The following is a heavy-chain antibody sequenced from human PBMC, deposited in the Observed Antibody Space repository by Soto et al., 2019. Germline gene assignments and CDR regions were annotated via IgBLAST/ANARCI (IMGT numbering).Heavy chain of an antibody. CDR1: GFTFSGYG. CDR2: ITSRSDDV. J-gene: IGHJ4*02. V-gene: IGHV3-21*01. CDR3: ARVDGYTYPNDY. Sequence: GGSLRLSCAASGFTFSGYGMNWVRQAPGKGLEWVSSITSRSDDVYYADSLKGRFTISRGNAKNSLYLQMNSLRAEDTAVYYCARVDGYTYPNDYWGQGTLVTVSS. D-gene: IGHD5-12*01.